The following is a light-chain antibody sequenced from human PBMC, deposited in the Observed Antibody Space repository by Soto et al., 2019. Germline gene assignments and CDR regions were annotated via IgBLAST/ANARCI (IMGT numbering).Light chain of an antibody. V-gene: IGKV3-20*01. CDR3: QQYSSSPPYS. CDR1: QSVSNNY. J-gene: IGKJ2*01. Sequence: EVVLTQSPGTLSLSPGERATLSCRASQSVSNNYLAWYQQKRGQSPKILIFGSTDRATGIPDRCSGSGSRTDLTLTISRLAPEDFAVYYCQQYSSSPPYSLGQGTKLEIQ. CDR2: GST.